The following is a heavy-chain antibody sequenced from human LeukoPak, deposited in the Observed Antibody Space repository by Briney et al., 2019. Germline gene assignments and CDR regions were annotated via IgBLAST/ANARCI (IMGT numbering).Heavy chain of an antibody. Sequence: PSETLSLTCTVSGGSISSYYWSWIRQPAGKGLEWIGRIYTSGSTNYNPSLKSRVTMSVDTSKNQFSLKLSSVTAADTAVYCCARVFPDFDQLYYYYGMDVWGQGTTVTVSS. CDR1: GGSISSYY. D-gene: IGHD3-3*01. V-gene: IGHV4-4*07. CDR2: IYTSGST. J-gene: IGHJ6*02. CDR3: ARVFPDFDQLYYYYGMDV.